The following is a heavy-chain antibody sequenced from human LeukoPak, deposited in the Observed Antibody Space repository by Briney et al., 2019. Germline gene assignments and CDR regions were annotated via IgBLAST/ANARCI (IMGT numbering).Heavy chain of an antibody. J-gene: IGHJ4*02. D-gene: IGHD4-23*01. CDR1: GGSISSSSYY. V-gene: IGHV4-39*07. Sequence: SETLSLTCTVSGGSISSSSYYWGWIRQPPGKGLEWIGSIYYSGSTYYNPSLKSRVTISVDTSKNQFSLKLSSVTAADTAVYYCARGPIDYGGNKIRRYYFDYWGQGTLVTVSS. CDR3: ARGPIDYGGNKIRRYYFDY. CDR2: IYYSGST.